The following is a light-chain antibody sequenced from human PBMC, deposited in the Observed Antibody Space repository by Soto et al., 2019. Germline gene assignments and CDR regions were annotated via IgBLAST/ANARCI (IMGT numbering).Light chain of an antibody. CDR3: SSYAGSNNSGYV. V-gene: IGLV2-8*01. CDR2: AVS. J-gene: IGLJ1*01. Sequence: QSALTQPPSASGSPGQSVTISCTGSSSDVGGYNYVSWYQQHPGKAPKLMIYAVSKRPSGVPDRFSGSKSGNTASLTVSGLQAEDEADYYCSSYAGSNNSGYVVGTGTKLT. CDR1: SSDVGGYNY.